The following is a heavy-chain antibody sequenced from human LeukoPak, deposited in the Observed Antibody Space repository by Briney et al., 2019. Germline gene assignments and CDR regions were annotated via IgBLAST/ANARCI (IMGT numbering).Heavy chain of an antibody. D-gene: IGHD1-26*01. CDR3: AKDRTVGASYWYFDL. Sequence: PGGSLRLSCAASGFTFNNYAMGWVRQAQGKGLEWVSSISGSGGPTYYADSVKGRFTISRDNSKSTLYLQMNTLRAEDTAIYYCAKDRTVGASYWYFDLWGRGTLVTVSS. CDR2: ISGSGGPT. V-gene: IGHV3-23*01. CDR1: GFTFNNYA. J-gene: IGHJ2*01.